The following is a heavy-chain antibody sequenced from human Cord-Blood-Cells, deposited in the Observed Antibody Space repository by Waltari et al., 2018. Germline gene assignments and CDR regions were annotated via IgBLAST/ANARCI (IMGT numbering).Heavy chain of an antibody. CDR1: GGSFSGYY. Sequence: QVQLQQWGAGLLKPSETLSLTCAVYGGSFSGYYWSWTRQPPGKGLEWIGEINHSGSTNYNPSLESRVTISVDTSKNQFSLKLSSVTAADTAVYYCARAVVVPAAMGGNWFDPWGQGTLVTVSS. V-gene: IGHV4-34*01. J-gene: IGHJ5*02. CDR3: ARAVVVPAAMGGNWFDP. CDR2: INHSGST. D-gene: IGHD2-2*01.